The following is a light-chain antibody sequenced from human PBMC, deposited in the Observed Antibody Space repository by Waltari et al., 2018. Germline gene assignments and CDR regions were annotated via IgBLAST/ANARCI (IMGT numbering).Light chain of an antibody. V-gene: IGKV3-11*01. CDR3: QQRSNLIT. CDR2: DAS. J-gene: IGKJ5*01. CDR1: QSVSSY. Sequence: ELVLTQSPATLSLSPGERATLSCRASQSVSSYLAWYQQKPGQAPRLLIYDASNRATGIPARFSGSGSGTHFTLTISSLEPEDFAVYYCQQRSNLITFGQGTRLEIK.